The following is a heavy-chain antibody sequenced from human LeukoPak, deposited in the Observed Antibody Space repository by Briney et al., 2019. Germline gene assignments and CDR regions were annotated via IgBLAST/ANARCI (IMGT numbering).Heavy chain of an antibody. J-gene: IGHJ4*02. D-gene: IGHD1-26*01. CDR3: TRDKLELRQFDY. V-gene: IGHV3-49*03. CDR1: GFTFGDYA. Sequence: GGSLRLSCTASGFTFGDYAMSWIRQAPGMGLEWVGFIRSKAYGETADYAASVKGRFTISRDDSKAIAYLQMNSLKTEDTGVYYCTRDKLELRQFDYWGQGTLVTVSS. CDR2: IRSKAYGETA.